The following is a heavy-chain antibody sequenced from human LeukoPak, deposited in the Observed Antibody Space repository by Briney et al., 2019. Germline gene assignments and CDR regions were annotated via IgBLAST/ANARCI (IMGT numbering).Heavy chain of an antibody. CDR2: ISGSGGST. Sequence: GGSLRLSCAASGFTFSSYAMSWVRQVPGKGLEWVSVISGSGGSTYYADSVKGRFTISRDNSKNTLYLQMNSLRAEDTAVYYCAKATVPMTTVTTFDYWGQGTLVTVSS. CDR1: GFTFSSYA. V-gene: IGHV3-23*01. J-gene: IGHJ4*02. CDR3: AKATVPMTTVTTFDY. D-gene: IGHD4-17*01.